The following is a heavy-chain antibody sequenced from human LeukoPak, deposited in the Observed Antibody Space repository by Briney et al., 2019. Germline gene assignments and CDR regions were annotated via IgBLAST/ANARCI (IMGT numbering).Heavy chain of an antibody. CDR2: ICGSGGST. J-gene: IGHJ4*02. CDR1: GFTFSSDA. CDR3: AKDFYGSGSYQPY. D-gene: IGHD3-10*01. V-gene: IGHV3-23*01. Sequence: GGSLRLSCAASGFTFSSDAMSWVRQAPGKGLEWVSAICGSGGSTYYADSLKGRFTISRDNSKSTLYLQMNSLRAEDTAVYFNAKDFYGSGSYQPYWGQGTMVTVSS.